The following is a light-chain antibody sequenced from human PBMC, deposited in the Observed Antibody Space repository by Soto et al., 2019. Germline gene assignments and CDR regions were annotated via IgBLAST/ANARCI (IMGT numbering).Light chain of an antibody. CDR2: EVS. Sequence: QSALTQPPSASGSPGQSVTISCTGTSSDVGGYDYVSWYQQHPGKAPKLMIYEVSNRPSGVSDRFSGSKSDNTASLSISGLQAEDEGDYYCYSYTSSSTYVFGTGTKLTVL. CDR3: YSYTSSSTYV. J-gene: IGLJ1*01. CDR1: SSDVGGYDY. V-gene: IGLV2-14*01.